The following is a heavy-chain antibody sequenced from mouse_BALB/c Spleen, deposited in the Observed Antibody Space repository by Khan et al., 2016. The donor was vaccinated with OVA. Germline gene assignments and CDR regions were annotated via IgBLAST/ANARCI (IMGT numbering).Heavy chain of an antibody. D-gene: IGHD1-1*01. CDR2: IYPGNGNT. J-gene: IGHJ2*01. V-gene: IGHV1S22*01. Sequence: LQQPGSELVRPGASVRLSCKASGYTFTNYWMHWVKQRPGQGLEWIGNIYPGNGNTNYDEKFKNRATLTVDTSSTTAYVYLSSLTSEDSAVYYCTRYYGSPHDFDYWGQGTTLTVSS. CDR1: GYTFTNYW. CDR3: TRYYGSPHDFDY.